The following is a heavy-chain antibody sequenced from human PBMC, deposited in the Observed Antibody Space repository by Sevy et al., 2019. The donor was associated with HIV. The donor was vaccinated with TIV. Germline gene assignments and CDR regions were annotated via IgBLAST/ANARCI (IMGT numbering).Heavy chain of an antibody. CDR1: GGSISSSNW. J-gene: IGHJ6*02. CDR2: IYHSGST. Sequence: SETLSLTCAVSGGSISSSNWWSWVRQPPGKGLEWIGEIYHSGSTNYNPSLKSRVTISVDKSKNQFSLKLSSVTAADTAVYYCARAYIVATIRNYYYGMDVWGQGTTVTVSS. CDR3: ARAYIVATIRNYYYGMDV. V-gene: IGHV4-4*02. D-gene: IGHD5-12*01.